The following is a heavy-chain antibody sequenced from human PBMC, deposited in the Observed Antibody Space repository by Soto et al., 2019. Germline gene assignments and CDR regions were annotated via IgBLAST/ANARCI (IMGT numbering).Heavy chain of an antibody. CDR1: GFTCSSYD. Sequence: VSLRLSCAASGFTCSSYDMSWVVQDPGKGLEWVSTILVGGSTHYPDSVKGRFTISRDNSKNTVFLQMNSLTAGDTAVYYCAKATATGGGAFDICGQGTMVTVSS. D-gene: IGHD2-8*02. CDR2: ILVGGST. CDR3: AKATATGGGAFDI. V-gene: IGHV3-23*01. J-gene: IGHJ3*02.